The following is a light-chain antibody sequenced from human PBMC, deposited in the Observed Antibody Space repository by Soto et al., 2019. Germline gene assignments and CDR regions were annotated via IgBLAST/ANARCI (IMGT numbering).Light chain of an antibody. CDR3: QHRGNWPAIT. CDR1: QSVTNF. J-gene: IGKJ5*01. CDR2: DAT. V-gene: IGKV3-11*01. Sequence: EIVLTQSPATLSLSPGNRATLSCRASQSVTNFLAWYQQKPGQAPRLLIYDATNRATGIPARFSGSGSGTDFTLTISSLEPDDFAVYYCQHRGNWPAITFGQGTRLEIK.